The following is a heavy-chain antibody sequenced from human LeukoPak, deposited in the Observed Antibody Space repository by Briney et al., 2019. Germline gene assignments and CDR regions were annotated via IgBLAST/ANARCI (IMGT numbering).Heavy chain of an antibody. CDR3: ARQPRPDFWSGYYKAWFDP. J-gene: IGHJ5*02. CDR2: VYTSGST. Sequence: PSQTLSLTCTVSGGSISSGRYYWSWIRQPAGKGLEWIGRVYTSGSTNYNPSLKSRVTISVDTSKNQFSLKLSSVTAADTAVYYCARQPRPDFWSGYYKAWFDPWGQGTLVPVSS. V-gene: IGHV4-61*02. CDR1: GGSISSGRYY. D-gene: IGHD3-3*01.